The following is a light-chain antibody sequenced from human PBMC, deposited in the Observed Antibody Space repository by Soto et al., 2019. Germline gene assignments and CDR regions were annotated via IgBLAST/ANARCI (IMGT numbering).Light chain of an antibody. CDR3: CSYAGSYTVV. J-gene: IGLJ2*01. Sequence: QSVLTQPRSVSGSPGQSVTISCTGTNSDVGGYNYVSWYQQHPGKAPKVMIYDVSERPSGVPDRFSGSKSGNMASLTISGLQAEDEADYYCCSYAGSYTVVFGGGTQLTVL. V-gene: IGLV2-11*01. CDR1: NSDVGGYNY. CDR2: DVS.